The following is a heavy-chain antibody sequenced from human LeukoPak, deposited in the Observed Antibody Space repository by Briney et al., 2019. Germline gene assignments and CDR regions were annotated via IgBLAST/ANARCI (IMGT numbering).Heavy chain of an antibody. Sequence: GGSLRLSCAASGFTFSVYSMNWVRQAPGKGLEWVSSITTSSSDMYYADSVKGRFTISRDNAKNSLFLQMNSLRAEDTAVYYCARDGGSWYVAYWGQGTLVTVSS. D-gene: IGHD6-13*01. V-gene: IGHV3-21*01. CDR3: ARDGGSWYVAY. J-gene: IGHJ4*02. CDR2: ITTSSSDM. CDR1: GFTFSVYS.